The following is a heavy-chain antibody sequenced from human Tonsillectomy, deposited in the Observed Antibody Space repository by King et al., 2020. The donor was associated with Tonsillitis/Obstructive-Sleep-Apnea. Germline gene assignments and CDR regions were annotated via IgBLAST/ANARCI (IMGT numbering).Heavy chain of an antibody. V-gene: IGHV4-31*03. Sequence: VQLQESGPGLVKPSQTLSLTCTVSGGSISSGGYYWSWIRQHPGKGLEWIGYIYYSGSTYYNPSLKSRVTISVDTSKNQFSLKLSSVTASDTAVYYCARDRCSGGSCYPDYWGQGTLVTVSS. J-gene: IGHJ4*02. CDR1: GGSISSGGYY. CDR3: ARDRCSGGSCYPDY. CDR2: IYYSGST. D-gene: IGHD2-15*01.